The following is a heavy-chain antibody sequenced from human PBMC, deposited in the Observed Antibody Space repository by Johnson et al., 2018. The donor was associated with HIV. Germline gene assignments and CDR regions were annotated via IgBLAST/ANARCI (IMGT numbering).Heavy chain of an antibody. Sequence: VKLVESGGGVLRPGGSLRLSCEGFRFIFDDYGLSWVRQAPGKGLEWVSGINWNGGSTGYADSVRGRCTISRDNGKNSLYLQMNNLRAEDTALYYCARRDSGSLSFDIWGQGTMVTVSS. CDR3: ARRDSGSLSFDI. V-gene: IGHV3-20*04. CDR2: INWNGGST. D-gene: IGHD1-26*01. J-gene: IGHJ3*02. CDR1: RFIFDDYG.